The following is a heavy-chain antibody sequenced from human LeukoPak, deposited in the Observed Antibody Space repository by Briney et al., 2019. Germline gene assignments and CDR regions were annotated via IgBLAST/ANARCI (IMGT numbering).Heavy chain of an antibody. CDR1: GYTFTSYG. D-gene: IGHD1-26*01. CDR2: ISGYNGNT. Sequence: GASVKVSCKASGYTFTSYGISWVRQAPGQGLEWMGWISGYNGNTNYAQKFQGRVTMTTDTSISTAYMELSRLRSDDTAVYYCARGGLSGSYYDYFHHWGQGTLVTVSS. J-gene: IGHJ1*01. CDR3: ARGGLSGSYYDYFHH. V-gene: IGHV1-18*01.